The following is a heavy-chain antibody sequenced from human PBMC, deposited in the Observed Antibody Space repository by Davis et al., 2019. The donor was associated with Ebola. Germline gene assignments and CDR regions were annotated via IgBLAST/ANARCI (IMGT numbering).Heavy chain of an antibody. V-gene: IGHV3-73*01. CDR3: NMDYGADGMDV. CDR1: GFTFSSYA. D-gene: IGHD4-17*01. Sequence: GESLKISCAASGFTFSSYAMSWVRQASGKGLEWVGRIRSKANSYATAYAASVKGRFTISRDDSKNTAYLQMNSLKTEDTAVYYCNMDYGADGMDVWGQGTTVTVSS. CDR2: IRSKANSYAT. J-gene: IGHJ6*02.